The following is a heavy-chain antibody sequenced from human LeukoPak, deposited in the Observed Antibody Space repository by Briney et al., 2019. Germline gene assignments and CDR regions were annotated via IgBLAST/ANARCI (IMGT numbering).Heavy chain of an antibody. D-gene: IGHD4-23*01. CDR1: GFTFSSYD. V-gene: IGHV3-13*01. CDR2: IGTAGDT. J-gene: IGHJ6*03. Sequence: TGGCLRLSCAASGFTFSSYDMHWVRQATGKGLEWVSAIGTAGDTYYPGSVKGRFTISRENAKNSLYLQMNSLRAGDTAVYYCATGVNPSYGGNDYYCYYMDVWGKGTTVTISS. CDR3: ATGVNPSYGGNDYYCYYMDV.